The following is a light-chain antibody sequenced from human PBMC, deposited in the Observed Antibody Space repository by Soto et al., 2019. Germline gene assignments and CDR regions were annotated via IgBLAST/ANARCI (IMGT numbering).Light chain of an antibody. V-gene: IGLV2-23*02. CDR3: CSYTRSGSFV. CDR2: EVN. CDR1: SSDVGIYNL. Sequence: QFVLTQPASVSGSPGQPITISCTGTSSDVGIYNLVSWYQHFPGKAPKLMIYEVNKRPSGVSNRFSGSKSGSTASLTISGLQADDEADYYCCSYTRSGSFVFGTGTKVTV. J-gene: IGLJ1*01.